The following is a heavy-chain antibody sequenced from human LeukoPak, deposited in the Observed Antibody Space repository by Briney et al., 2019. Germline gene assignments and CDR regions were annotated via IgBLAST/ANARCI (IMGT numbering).Heavy chain of an antibody. Sequence: GGSLRLSCAASGFTFRDYYMSWIRQAPGKGLEWVSYMSSRGDIIYYAESVKGRFTVSRDNAKNSLYLQMNSLRAEDTAVYYCARGRFYWYFDFWGRGTLVTVSA. CDR1: GFTFRDYY. CDR2: MSSRGDII. J-gene: IGHJ2*01. CDR3: ARGRFYWYFDF. D-gene: IGHD5-24*01. V-gene: IGHV3-11*01.